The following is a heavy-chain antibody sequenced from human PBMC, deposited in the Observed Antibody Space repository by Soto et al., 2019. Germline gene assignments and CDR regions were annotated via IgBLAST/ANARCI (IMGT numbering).Heavy chain of an antibody. CDR3: ARGGWNDSTYYYGMDV. CDR1: GFTFSSYG. J-gene: IGHJ6*02. CDR2: IWYDGSNK. D-gene: IGHD1-1*01. V-gene: IGHV3-33*01. Sequence: GGSLRLSCAASGFTFSSYGMHWVRQAPGKGLEWVAVIWYDGSNKYYADSVKGRFTISRDNPKNTLYLQMNSLRAEDTAVYYCARGGWNDSTYYYGMDVWGQGTTVTVSS.